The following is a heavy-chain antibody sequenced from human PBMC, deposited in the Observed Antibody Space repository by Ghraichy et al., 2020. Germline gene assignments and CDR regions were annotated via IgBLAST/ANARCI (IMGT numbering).Heavy chain of an antibody. CDR3: ARDPWAHHGWSDP. CDR2: ISAYNGDT. Sequence: ASVKVSCKASGYTFSNYGFRWVRQAPGQGLEWLAWISAYNGDTIYAQKFQDRVTVTTDTSPKTAYMELRILKSVDTAVYYCARDPWAHHGWSDPWGQGTLVTVSP. V-gene: IGHV1-18*01. D-gene: IGHD1-14*01. J-gene: IGHJ5*02. CDR1: GYTFSNYG.